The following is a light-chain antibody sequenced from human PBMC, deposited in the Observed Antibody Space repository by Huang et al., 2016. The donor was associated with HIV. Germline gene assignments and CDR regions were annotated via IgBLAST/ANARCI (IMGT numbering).Light chain of an antibody. CDR3: LQSVQHPLT. CDR2: EGS. V-gene: IGKV2D-29*01. Sequence: DIVMTQTPLSLSVPPGQPASISSKSSQSLLQSDGKTFLYWYLQRPGQPPQLLIYEGSKRFSGVPERCSGGGSGEDFTTKISRVEDDDVGIYCCLQSVQHPLTFGGGTKVQIK. J-gene: IGKJ4*01. CDR1: QSLLQSDGKTF.